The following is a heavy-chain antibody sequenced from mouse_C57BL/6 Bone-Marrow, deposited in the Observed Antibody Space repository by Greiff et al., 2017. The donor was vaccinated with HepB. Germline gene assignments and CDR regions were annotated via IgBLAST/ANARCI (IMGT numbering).Heavy chain of an antibody. J-gene: IGHJ2*01. V-gene: IGHV1-19*01. CDR3: ARRGYGKGGFDY. CDR2: INPYNGGT. Sequence: EVQLQQSGPVLVKPGASVKMSCKASGYTFTDYYMNWVKQSHGKSLEWIGVINPYNGGTSYNQKFKGKATLTVDKSSSTAYMELNSLTSEDSAVYYCARRGYGKGGFDYWGQGTTLTVSS. D-gene: IGHD2-1*01. CDR1: GYTFTDYY.